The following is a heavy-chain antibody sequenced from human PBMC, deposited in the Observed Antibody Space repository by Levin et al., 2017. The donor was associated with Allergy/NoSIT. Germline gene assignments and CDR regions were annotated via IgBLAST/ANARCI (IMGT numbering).Heavy chain of an antibody. V-gene: IGHV4-59*02. D-gene: IGHD3-10*01. CDR3: ARSKLFIEDLDF. J-gene: IGHJ4*02. CDR1: GASVSDRY. Sequence: KPSETLSLTCTVSGASVSDRYWNWIRQPPGKGLEWIGYITYSGTNYNPSLRSRLNISADTTKNQIYLRLSSVTAADTAVYYCARSKLFIEDLDFWGQGILVTVSS. CDR2: ITYSGT.